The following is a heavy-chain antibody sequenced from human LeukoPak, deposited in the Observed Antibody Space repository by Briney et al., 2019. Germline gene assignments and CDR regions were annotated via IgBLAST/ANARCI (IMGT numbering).Heavy chain of an antibody. CDR3: ARAGEDIVVVPAATFDY. CDR1: AYTFTSYC. D-gene: IGHD2-2*01. CDR2: NSSYNGNT. J-gene: IGHJ4*02. V-gene: IGHV1-18*01. Sequence: ASVQVSCKTSAYTFTSYCISWVRPPPLQGREWRGWNSSYNGNTNYAQKLQCRATMTTDTSTSTAYMELRSLRSDDTAVYYCARAGEDIVVVPAATFDYWGQGTLVTVSS.